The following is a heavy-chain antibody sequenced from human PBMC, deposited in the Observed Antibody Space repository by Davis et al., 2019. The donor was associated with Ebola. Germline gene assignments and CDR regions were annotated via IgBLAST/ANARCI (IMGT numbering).Heavy chain of an antibody. V-gene: IGHV3-74*01. CDR1: EFTFSSYP. CDR2: INSDGSST. CDR3: ARETVEMAADY. D-gene: IGHD5-24*01. Sequence: GESLKISCTASEFTFSSYPMHWVRQAPGKGLVWVSRINSDGSSTSYADSVKGRFTISRDNAKNSLYLQMNSVRADDTAVYYCARETVEMAADYWGQGTLVTVSS. J-gene: IGHJ4*02.